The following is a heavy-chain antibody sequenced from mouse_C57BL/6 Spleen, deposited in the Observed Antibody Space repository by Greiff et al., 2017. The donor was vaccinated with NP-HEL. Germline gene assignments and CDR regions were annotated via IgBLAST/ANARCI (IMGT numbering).Heavy chain of an antibody. CDR3: AGWLLPYAMDY. CDR1: GYTFTSYW. D-gene: IGHD2-3*01. J-gene: IGHJ4*01. CDR2: IYPGSGST. V-gene: IGHV1-55*01. Sequence: QVQLQQPGAELVKPGASVKMSCKASGYTFTSYWITWVKQRPGQGLEWIGDIYPGSGSTNYNEKFTSKATLTVDTSSSTAYMQLSSLTSEDSAVYYCAGWLLPYAMDYWGQGTSVTVSS.